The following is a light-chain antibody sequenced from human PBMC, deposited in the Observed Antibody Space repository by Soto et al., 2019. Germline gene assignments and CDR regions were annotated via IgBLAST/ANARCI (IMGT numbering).Light chain of an antibody. CDR2: EGI. V-gene: IGLV2-23*01. CDR3: CSYVGATTYV. Sequence: QSVLTQPASVSGSPGQSITISCSGTSSNIGGHNVVSWYQQHPGKAPKVIVYEGIKRPSGVSDRFSGSTSGSTASLTISGLQAEDEAEYYCCSYVGATTYVFGSGTKVPS. J-gene: IGLJ1*01. CDR1: SSNIGGHNV.